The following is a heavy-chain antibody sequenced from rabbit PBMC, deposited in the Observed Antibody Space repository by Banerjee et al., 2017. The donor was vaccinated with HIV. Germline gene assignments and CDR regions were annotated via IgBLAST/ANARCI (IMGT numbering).Heavy chain of an antibody. CDR1: GFSFSSVYD. J-gene: IGHJ4*01. CDR2: IYTGGGTT. D-gene: IGHD1-1*01. V-gene: IGHV1S45*01. CDR3: AREDGGVGGYDNNL. Sequence: QEQLEESGGGLVKPEGSLTLTCKASGFSFSSVYDMCWVRQAPGKGLEWIGCIYTGGGTTYYASWAKGRFTISKTSSTTVTLQMTSLTAADTATYFCAREDGGVGGYDNNLWGPGTLVTVS.